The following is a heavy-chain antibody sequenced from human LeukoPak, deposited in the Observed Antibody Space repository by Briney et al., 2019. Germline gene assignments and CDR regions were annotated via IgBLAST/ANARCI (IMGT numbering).Heavy chain of an antibody. CDR2: IDPSDSYT. CDR3: ARRGYYYYGMDV. D-gene: IGHD3-10*01. J-gene: IGHJ6*02. Sequence: GESLRISCKDSGHSFTSYWISWVRQMPVTGLEWMGRIDPSDSYTNYSPSFQGHVTISVDKSISTAYLQWTSLKSSDSAMYYCARRGYYYYGMDVWGQGTTVTVFS. V-gene: IGHV5-10-1*01. CDR1: GHSFTSYW.